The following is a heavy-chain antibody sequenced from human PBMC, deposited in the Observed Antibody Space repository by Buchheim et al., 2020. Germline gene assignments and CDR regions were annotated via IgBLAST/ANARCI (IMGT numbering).Heavy chain of an antibody. Sequence: EVQLVESGGGLVQPGGSLRLSCAASGFTFSSYSMNWVRQAPGKGLEWVSYVRGGGSTTYYADSVKGRFTISRDNAKNSLYLQMNSLRNEDTAVYYCVREWAYAFDCWGQGTL. CDR3: VREWAYAFDC. J-gene: IGHJ4*02. D-gene: IGHD1-26*01. CDR2: VRGGGSTT. CDR1: GFTFSSYS. V-gene: IGHV3-48*02.